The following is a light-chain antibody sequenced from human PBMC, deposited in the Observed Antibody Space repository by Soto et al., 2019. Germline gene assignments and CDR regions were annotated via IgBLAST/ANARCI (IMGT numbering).Light chain of an antibody. CDR2: GAS. Sequence: EIVLTQSPGTLSLSPGERATLPCRASQSVSSSYLAWYQQKPGQAPRPLIYGASSRAIGIPDRFSGSGSGTDFTLTISRLEPEDFAVYYCQQYGSSPWTFGQGTEVEIK. CDR1: QSVSSSY. V-gene: IGKV3-20*01. CDR3: QQYGSSPWT. J-gene: IGKJ1*01.